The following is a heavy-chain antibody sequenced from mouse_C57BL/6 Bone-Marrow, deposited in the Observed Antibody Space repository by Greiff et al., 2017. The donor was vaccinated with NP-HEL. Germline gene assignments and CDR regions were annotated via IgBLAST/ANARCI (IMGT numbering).Heavy chain of an antibody. D-gene: IGHD1-1*01. CDR2: ISDGGSYT. CDR3: ARENYYGSSSFFDY. CDR1: GFTFSSYA. V-gene: IGHV5-4*01. Sequence: EVQWVESGGGLVKPGGSLKLSCAASGFTFSSYAMSWVRQTPEKRLEWVATISDGGSYTYYPDNVKGRFTISRDNAKNNLYLQMSHLKSEDTAMYYCARENYYGSSSFFDYWGQGTTLTVSS. J-gene: IGHJ2*01.